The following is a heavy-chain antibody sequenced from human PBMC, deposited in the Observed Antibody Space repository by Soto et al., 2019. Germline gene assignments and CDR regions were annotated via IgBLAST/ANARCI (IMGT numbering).Heavy chain of an antibody. D-gene: IGHD1-26*01. CDR2: ISGSGGST. V-gene: IGHV3-23*01. Sequence: GGSLRLSCAASGFTFSSYAMSWVRQAPGKGLEWVSAISGSGGSTYYADSVKGRFTISRDNSKNTLYLQMNSLRAADTAVYYCAKSDENYSGSYYAFDIWGQGTMVTVSS. J-gene: IGHJ3*02. CDR1: GFTFSSYA. CDR3: AKSDENYSGSYYAFDI.